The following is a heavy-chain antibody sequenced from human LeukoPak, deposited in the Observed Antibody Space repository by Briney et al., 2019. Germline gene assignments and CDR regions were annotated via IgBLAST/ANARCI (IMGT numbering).Heavy chain of an antibody. D-gene: IGHD3-3*01. CDR3: ATSGADYDFWSGYPLGY. Sequence: GASVKVSCKVSGYTLTELSMHWVRQAPGKGLEWMGGFDPEDGETIYAQKFQGRVTMTEDTSTDTAYMELSSLRSEDTAVYYCATSGADYDFWSGYPLGYWGQGTLVTVSS. J-gene: IGHJ4*02. V-gene: IGHV1-24*01. CDR2: FDPEDGET. CDR1: GYTLTELS.